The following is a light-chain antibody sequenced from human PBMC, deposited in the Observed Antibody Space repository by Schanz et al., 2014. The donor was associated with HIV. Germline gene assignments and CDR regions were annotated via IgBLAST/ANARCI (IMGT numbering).Light chain of an antibody. J-gene: IGKJ1*01. CDR2: ATS. CDR3: QQRSNWPRT. Sequence: EIVLTQSPGTLSLSPGERATLSCRASQSVSSSYLAWYQQKRDQPPRLVIYATSTRAAGIPDRFSGSGSGTDFTLTISSLEPEDFAVYYCQQRSNWPRTFGQGTKVEIK. V-gene: IGKV3D-20*02. CDR1: QSVSSSY.